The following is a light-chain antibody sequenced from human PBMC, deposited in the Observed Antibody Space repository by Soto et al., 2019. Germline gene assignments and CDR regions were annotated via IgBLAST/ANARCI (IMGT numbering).Light chain of an antibody. J-gene: IGKJ1*01. CDR1: QSIGNNY. Sequence: EIVLTQSPGTLSLSPGERATLSCRASQSIGNNYLAWYQQKPGQAPRLLIYGASSRATGIPVRFSGSGSGTDFTLTISRLEPEDSAIYYCQQYGSWTFGQGTKVEIK. CDR2: GAS. CDR3: QQYGSWT. V-gene: IGKV3-20*01.